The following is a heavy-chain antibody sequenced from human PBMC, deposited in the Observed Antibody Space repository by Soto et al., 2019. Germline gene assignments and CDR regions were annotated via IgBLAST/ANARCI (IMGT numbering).Heavy chain of an antibody. Sequence: VKVSCKASGYTFTSYTMHWVRQAPGQRLEWMGWINAGNGNTKYSQKFQGRVTITRDTSASTAYMELSSLRSEDTAVYYCARASDEAQFDYWGQGTLVTVSS. CDR2: INAGNGNT. CDR3: ARASDEAQFDY. J-gene: IGHJ4*02. CDR1: GYTFTSYT. V-gene: IGHV1-3*01.